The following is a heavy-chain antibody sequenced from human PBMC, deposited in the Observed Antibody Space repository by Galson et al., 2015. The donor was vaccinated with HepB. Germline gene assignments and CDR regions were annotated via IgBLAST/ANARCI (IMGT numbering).Heavy chain of an antibody. CDR1: GFTFHNHA. CDR3: AKEVLGLHLLLRCRYYNRMDV. J-gene: IGHJ6*02. Sequence: SLRLSCAASGFTFHNHAMTWVRQAPGRGLEWVSDISGSGGDTYYADAGKGRFTIARDNSKNTLYLHMNSLRAEDTAVYYCAKEVLGLHLLLRCRYYNRMDVWGQGTTVTVSS. V-gene: IGHV3-23*01. D-gene: IGHD2-2*01. CDR2: ISGSGGDT.